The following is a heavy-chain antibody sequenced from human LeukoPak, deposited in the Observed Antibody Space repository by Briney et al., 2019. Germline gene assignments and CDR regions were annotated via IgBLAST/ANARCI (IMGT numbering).Heavy chain of an antibody. Sequence: GGSLRLSCAASGFTFSSYTMNWVRQAPGKGLEWVSYISRSGSTIYYADSLKGRFTISRDNGKNSLYLQMNSLRAEDTAVYYCAREANGYSSGLDYWGQGTLVTVSS. D-gene: IGHD5-18*01. V-gene: IGHV3-48*01. CDR3: AREANGYSSGLDY. CDR1: GFTFSSYT. J-gene: IGHJ4*02. CDR2: ISRSGSTI.